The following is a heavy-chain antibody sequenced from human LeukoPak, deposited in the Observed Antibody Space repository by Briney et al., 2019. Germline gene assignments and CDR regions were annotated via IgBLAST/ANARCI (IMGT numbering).Heavy chain of an antibody. D-gene: IGHD5-12*01. J-gene: IGHJ4*02. CDR1: GFTFRSYE. CDR2: ISSSGSTI. Sequence: GGSLRLSCAASGFTFRSYEMNWVRQAPGKGLEWISYISSSGSTICYADSVKGRFTISRDNAQNPVYLQINSLRVEDTAVYYCARERGSGYDFDYWGQGSLVTVSS. CDR3: ARERGSGYDFDY. V-gene: IGHV3-48*03.